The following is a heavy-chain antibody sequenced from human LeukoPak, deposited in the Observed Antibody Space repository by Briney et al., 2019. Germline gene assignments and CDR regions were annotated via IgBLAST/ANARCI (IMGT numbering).Heavy chain of an antibody. CDR1: GFTFSSYS. Sequence: TGGSLRLSCAASGFTFSSYSMNWVRQAPGKGLEWVSSISSSSSYIYYADSVKGRFTISRDNAKNSLYLQMNSLRAEDTAVYYCARVATYGDPLPYWGQGILVTVSP. V-gene: IGHV3-21*01. J-gene: IGHJ4*02. D-gene: IGHD4-17*01. CDR3: ARVATYGDPLPY. CDR2: ISSSSSYI.